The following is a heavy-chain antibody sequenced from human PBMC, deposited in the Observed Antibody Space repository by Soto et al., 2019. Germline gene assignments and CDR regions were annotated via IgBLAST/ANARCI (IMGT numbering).Heavy chain of an antibody. Sequence: VQLVESGGGLVQPGGSLRLSCVVSGFTFSSYGMHWVRQAPGKGLEWVAVISYDGSNKYYADSVKGRFTISRDNSKNTLYLQMNSLRAEDTAVYYCAKEAWELSGGYFDYWGQGTLVTVSS. V-gene: IGHV3-30*18. D-gene: IGHD1-26*01. CDR3: AKEAWELSGGYFDY. CDR2: ISYDGSNK. J-gene: IGHJ4*02. CDR1: GFTFSSYG.